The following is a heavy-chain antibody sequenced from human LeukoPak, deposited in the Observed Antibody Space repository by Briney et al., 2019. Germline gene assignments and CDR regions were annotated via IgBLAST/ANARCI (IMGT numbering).Heavy chain of an antibody. CDR1: GGSISSSSYY. D-gene: IGHD2-8*01. CDR2: IYYSGST. Sequence: PSETLSLTCTVSGGSISSSSYYWSWIRQPPGKGLEWIGYIYYSGSTNYNPSLKSRVTISVDTSKNQFSLKLSSVTAADTAVYYCARGEEASPRVSDFDYWGQGTLVTVSS. V-gene: IGHV4-61*05. J-gene: IGHJ4*02. CDR3: ARGEEASPRVSDFDY.